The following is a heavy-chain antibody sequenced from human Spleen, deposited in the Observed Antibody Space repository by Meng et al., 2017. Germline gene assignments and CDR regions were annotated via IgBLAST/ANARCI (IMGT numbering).Heavy chain of an antibody. CDR1: GGSFSGYY. J-gene: IGHJ4*02. Sequence: SETLSLTCAVYGGSFSGYYWSWIRQPPGKGLEWIGEINHSGSTNYNPSLKSRVTISVDKSKNQFSLKLSSVTAADTAVYYCARRYYDSSGYSIIGDYWGQGTLVTVSS. CDR2: INHSGST. D-gene: IGHD3-22*01. V-gene: IGHV4-34*01. CDR3: ARRYYDSSGYSIIGDY.